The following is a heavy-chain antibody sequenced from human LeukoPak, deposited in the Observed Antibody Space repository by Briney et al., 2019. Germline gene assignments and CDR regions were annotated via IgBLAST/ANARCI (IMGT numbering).Heavy chain of an antibody. J-gene: IGHJ4*02. D-gene: IGHD3-22*01. CDR2: IYTSGST. CDR1: GGSISSYY. Sequence: SETLSLTCTVSGGSISSYYWSWIRQPAGKGLEWIGRIYTSGSTNYNPSLKSRVTMSVDTSKNQFSLKLSSVTAADTAVYYCASRSYYYDSSGYYYDVDYCGQGTLVTVSS. CDR3: ASRSYYYDSSGYYYDVDY. V-gene: IGHV4-4*07.